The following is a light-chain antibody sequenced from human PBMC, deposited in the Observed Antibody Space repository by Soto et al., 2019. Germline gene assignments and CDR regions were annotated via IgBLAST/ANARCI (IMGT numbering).Light chain of an antibody. Sequence: QSVLTQPPSVSAAPGQKVTISCSGSNSNIGNNYVSWYQQLPGTAPKVLIYDNDKRPSGIPDRFSGSKSGTSATLVITGLQTGDDADYYCGTWDRCLSGGAVFGGGTQLTVL. CDR1: NSNIGNNY. J-gene: IGLJ7*01. V-gene: IGLV1-51*01. CDR3: GTWDRCLSGGAV. CDR2: DND.